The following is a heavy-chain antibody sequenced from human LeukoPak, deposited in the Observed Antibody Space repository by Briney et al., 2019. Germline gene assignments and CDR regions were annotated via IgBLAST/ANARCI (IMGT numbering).Heavy chain of an antibody. Sequence: SETLSLTCDVYGGSFSGFSWSWIRQLPGKGLEWIVEINHSGSTNYNPSLKSRVTISVDTSKNQFSLKLSSVTAADTAVYYCARLPFRPYGMDVWGQGTTVTVSS. V-gene: IGHV4-34*01. D-gene: IGHD3-16*01. CDR3: ARLPFRPYGMDV. CDR2: INHSGST. J-gene: IGHJ6*02. CDR1: GGSFSGFS.